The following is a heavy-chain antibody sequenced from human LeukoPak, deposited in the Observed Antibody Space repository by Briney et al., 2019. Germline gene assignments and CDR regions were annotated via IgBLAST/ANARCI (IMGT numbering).Heavy chain of an antibody. CDR3: ARNPQYDAFDI. D-gene: IGHD4-11*01. J-gene: IGHJ3*02. V-gene: IGHV4-39*01. CDR1: GGSIGSSSYY. Sequence: PSETLSLTCTVSGGSIGSSSYYWRWIRQPPGKGLELIGSMSFSGRTYYNPSLKSRVTISADATTNQFSLKLSSVTAADTAVYYCARNPQYDAFDIWGQGTMVTVSS. CDR2: MSFSGRT.